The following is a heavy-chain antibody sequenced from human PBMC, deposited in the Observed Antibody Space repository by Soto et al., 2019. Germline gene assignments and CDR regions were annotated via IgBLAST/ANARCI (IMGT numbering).Heavy chain of an antibody. J-gene: IGHJ4*02. CDR1: GFSLSNARMG. Sequence: QVTLKESGPVLVKPTETLTLTCTVSGFSLSNARMGVSWIRQPPGKALEWLAHIFSNDEKSYSTSLKSRLTIXXDXSXSQVVLTMTNMDPVDTATYYCARIRGMWELPYFVDYWGQGTLVTVSS. D-gene: IGHD1-26*01. CDR3: ARIRGMWELPYFVDY. CDR2: IFSNDEK. V-gene: IGHV2-26*01.